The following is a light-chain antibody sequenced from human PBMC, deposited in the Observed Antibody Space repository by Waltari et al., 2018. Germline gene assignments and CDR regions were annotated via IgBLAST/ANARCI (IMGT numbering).Light chain of an antibody. CDR2: KAS. Sequence: DIQMTQSPSTLSASVGDRVTITCRASQSISSWLAWYQQKPGKAPKLLIYKASSLESGVPSRFRGSGSGTEFTLTISSLQPDEFATYYCQQYNSYLYTFGQGTKLEIK. CDR1: QSISSW. J-gene: IGKJ2*01. V-gene: IGKV1-5*03. CDR3: QQYNSYLYT.